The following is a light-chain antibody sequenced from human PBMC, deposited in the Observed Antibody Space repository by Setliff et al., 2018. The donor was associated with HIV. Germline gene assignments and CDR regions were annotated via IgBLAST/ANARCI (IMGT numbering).Light chain of an antibody. CDR2: EAN. V-gene: IGLV2-23*01. J-gene: IGLJ2*01. CDR1: SSDVGSYYL. CDR3: CSYAGANTVV. Sequence: QPALAQPASVSGSPGQSITISCTGSSSDVGSYYLVSWYQQHPGKAPKLMIYEANRRPSGISTRFSGSKSGNTASLTISGLQAEDEGDYYCCSYAGANTVVFGGGTK.